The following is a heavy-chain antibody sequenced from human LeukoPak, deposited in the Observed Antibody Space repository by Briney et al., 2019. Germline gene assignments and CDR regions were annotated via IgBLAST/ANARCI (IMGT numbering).Heavy chain of an antibody. CDR1: GFNFANHA. CDR3: VREDTPATANY. D-gene: IGHD2-21*02. CDR2: ISGGGDVT. J-gene: IGHJ4*02. Sequence: GGSLRLSCAASGFNFANHAMSWVRQTPGKGLEWVSAISGGGDVTYYADSVTGRFTISRDNSKDTLFLQMHSLRPGDTAVYYCVREDTPATANYWGQGTLVTISS. V-gene: IGHV3-23*01.